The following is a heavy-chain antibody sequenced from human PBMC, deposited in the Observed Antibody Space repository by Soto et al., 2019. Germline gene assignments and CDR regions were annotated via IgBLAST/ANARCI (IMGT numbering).Heavy chain of an antibody. D-gene: IGHD6-19*01. CDR3: ARDVPAIAVAGDWFDP. CDR2: IYHSGST. CDR1: GYSISSGYY. V-gene: IGHV4-38-2*02. Sequence: SETLSLTCAVSGYSISSGYYWGWIRQPPGKGLEWIGSIYHSGSTYYNPSLKSRVTISVDTSKNQFSLKLSSVTAADTAVYYCARDVPAIAVAGDWFDPWGQGPLVTVYS. J-gene: IGHJ5*02.